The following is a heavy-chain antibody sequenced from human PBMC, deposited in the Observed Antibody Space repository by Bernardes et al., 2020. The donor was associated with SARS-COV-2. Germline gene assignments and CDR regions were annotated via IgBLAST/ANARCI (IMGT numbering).Heavy chain of an antibody. Sequence: GGSLRLSCAASGFTFGNYAVNWVRQAPGKGLEWVSSITASGGSTYYADSVKGRFTISRDNSRNTLYLEMVSLRAEDTAVYYCAKDSSWITVEGSDYWGQGTLVTVSS. CDR2: ITASGGST. J-gene: IGHJ4*02. CDR3: AKDSSWITVEGSDY. V-gene: IGHV3-23*01. D-gene: IGHD3-10*01. CDR1: GFTFGNYA.